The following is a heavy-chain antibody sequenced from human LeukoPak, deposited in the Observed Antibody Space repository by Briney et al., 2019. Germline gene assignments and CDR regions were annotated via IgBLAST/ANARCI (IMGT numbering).Heavy chain of an antibody. CDR3: ARAPTTCSSSGCYAVDH. Sequence: SETLSLTCTVSGASVSSRSSFYCSWLRQPPGKGLEWIVYMYFIGTTTYTPSLKSRVTISADTSKNQFSLNLTSVSAADTAVYFCARAPTTCSSSGCYAVDHWGQGTLVTVSS. J-gene: IGHJ4*02. CDR2: MYFIGTT. CDR1: GASVSSRSSFY. V-gene: IGHV4-61*01. D-gene: IGHD2-2*01.